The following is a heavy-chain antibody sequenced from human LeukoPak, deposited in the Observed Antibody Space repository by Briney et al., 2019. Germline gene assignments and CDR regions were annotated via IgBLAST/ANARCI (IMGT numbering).Heavy chain of an antibody. J-gene: IGHJ6*03. Sequence: PSETLSLTCTVSGGSISSGSYYWSWIRQPAGKGLEWIGRIYTSGSTNYNPSLKSRVTMSVDTSKNQFSLKLSSVTAADTAVYYCARDSDLATGFYYMDVWGKGTTVTISS. CDR1: GGSISSGSYY. D-gene: IGHD3-3*01. CDR3: ARDSDLATGFYYMDV. CDR2: IYTSGST. V-gene: IGHV4-61*02.